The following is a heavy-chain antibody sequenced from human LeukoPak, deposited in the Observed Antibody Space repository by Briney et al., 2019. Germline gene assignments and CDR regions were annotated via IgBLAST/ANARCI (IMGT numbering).Heavy chain of an antibody. J-gene: IGHJ3*02. V-gene: IGHV1-2*02. D-gene: IGHD3-22*01. CDR2: IKPNSGGT. CDR3: ASGRLYDSSGYLADAFDI. CDR1: GYTFTGYY. Sequence: ASVKVSCKASGYTFTGYYMHWVRQAPGQGLEWMGWIKPNSGGTNYAQKFQGRVTMTRDTSISTAYMELSRLRSDDTAVYYCASGRLYDSSGYLADAFDIWGQGTMVTVSS.